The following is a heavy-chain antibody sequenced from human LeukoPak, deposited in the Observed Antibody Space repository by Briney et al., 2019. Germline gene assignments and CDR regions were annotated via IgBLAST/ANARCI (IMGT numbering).Heavy chain of an antibody. V-gene: IGHV3-7*01. D-gene: IGHD7-27*01. CDR3: ARGRPGMGIVIDY. J-gene: IGHJ4*02. CDR1: GFTFSSHW. CDR2: IKQDGSET. Sequence: PGGSLRLSCAASGFTFSSHWMSWVRQAPGKGLEWVANIKQDGSETFYVDSVKGRFTISRDSARNSVYLQMSSLRVADTAVYYCARGRPGMGIVIDYWGQGTLVTVSS.